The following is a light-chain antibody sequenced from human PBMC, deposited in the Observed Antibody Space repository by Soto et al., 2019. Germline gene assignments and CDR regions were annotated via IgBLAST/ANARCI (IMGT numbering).Light chain of an antibody. J-gene: IGKJ4*01. Sequence: IRRTEPTSTLSASVGDSVSITCRASQSIRSHLNWYQQKPGKAPKLLIYDASSLESGVPSRFSGSGSGTEFTLTISSLEPEDFAVYYCQQRSKWVTFGRGTKVDIK. CDR2: DAS. CDR1: QSIRSH. V-gene: IGKV1-39*01. CDR3: QQRSKWVT.